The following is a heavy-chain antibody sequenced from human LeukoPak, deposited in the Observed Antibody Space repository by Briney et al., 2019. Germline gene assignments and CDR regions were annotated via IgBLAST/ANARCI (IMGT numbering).Heavy chain of an antibody. CDR2: IYHSGST. Sequence: SETLSLTCTVSGYSISSGYYWGWIRQPPGKGLEWIGSIYHSGSTYYNPSLKSRVTISVDTSKNQFSLKLSSVTAADTAVYYCARDHYYDSSGYYLDYWGQGTLVTASS. V-gene: IGHV4-38-2*02. J-gene: IGHJ4*02. CDR1: GYSISSGYY. CDR3: ARDHYYDSSGYYLDY. D-gene: IGHD3-22*01.